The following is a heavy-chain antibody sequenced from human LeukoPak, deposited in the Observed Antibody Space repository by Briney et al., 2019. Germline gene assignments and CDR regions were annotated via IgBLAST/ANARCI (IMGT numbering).Heavy chain of an antibody. V-gene: IGHV3-48*03. Sequence: GALRLSCAASGFTFSSYEMNWVRQAPGNGLEWVSYISSSGSTIYYADSVKGRFTISRDNAKNSLYLQMNSLRAEDTAVYYCAELGITMIGGVWGKGTTVTISS. CDR2: ISSSGSTI. CDR1: GFTFSSYE. CDR3: AELGITMIGGV. J-gene: IGHJ6*04. D-gene: IGHD3-10*02.